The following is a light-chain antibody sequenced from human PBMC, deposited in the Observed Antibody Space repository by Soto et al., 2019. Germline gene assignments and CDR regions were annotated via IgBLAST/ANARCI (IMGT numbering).Light chain of an antibody. CDR3: SSYTSSSTRV. CDR2: EVS. CDR1: SSDVGAYNY. V-gene: IGLV2-14*01. Sequence: QSVLTQPASVSGSPGQSITISCTGTSSDVGAYNYVSWYHQHPGKAPNLMIYEVSNRASGVSNRFSGSKSGNTASLTISGLQAEDEADYYCSSYTSSSTRVFGGGTKVTVL. J-gene: IGLJ2*01.